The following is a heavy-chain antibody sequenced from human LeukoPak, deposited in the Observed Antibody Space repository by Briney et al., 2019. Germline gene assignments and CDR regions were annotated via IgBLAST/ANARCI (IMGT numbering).Heavy chain of an antibody. CDR2: ISGSGSST. CDR3: AKGLAPIVATFDFDY. V-gene: IGHV3-23*01. D-gene: IGHD5-12*01. J-gene: IGHJ4*02. CDR1: GFTFSSYA. Sequence: PGGSLRLSCAASGFTFSSYAMSWVRQAPGKGLEWVSAISGSGSSTYYADSVKGRFTISRDNSKNTLYLQMNSLRAEDTAVYYCAKGLAPIVATFDFDYWGQRTLVTVSS.